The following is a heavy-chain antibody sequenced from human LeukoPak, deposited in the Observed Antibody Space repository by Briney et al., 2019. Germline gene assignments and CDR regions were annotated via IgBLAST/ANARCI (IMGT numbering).Heavy chain of an antibody. V-gene: IGHV3-74*01. CDR3: ATVNVPATSY. D-gene: IGHD2-15*01. CDR1: GFTFSNAW. J-gene: IGHJ4*02. CDR2: INSDGSTT. Sequence: PGGSLRLSCAASGFTFSNAWMTWVRQAPGKGLVWVSRINSDGSTTNYADSVKGRFTISRDNAKNTLYLEMNSLRDEDTAMYYCATVNVPATSYWGQGTLVTVSS.